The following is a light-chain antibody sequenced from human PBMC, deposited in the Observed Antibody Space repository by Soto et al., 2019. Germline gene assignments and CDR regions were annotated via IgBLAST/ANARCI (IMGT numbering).Light chain of an antibody. CDR2: DAS. J-gene: IGKJ2*01. V-gene: IGKV3-11*01. CDR3: QQRSNWPYT. Sequence: DIVLTQSPATLSLSPGERATLSCRASPSVSSYLAWYQQKPGQAPRLPIYDASTRATGIPARFSGSGSRTDFTLTISSLEPEDFAVYFCQQRSNWPYTFGQGTKLEIK. CDR1: PSVSSY.